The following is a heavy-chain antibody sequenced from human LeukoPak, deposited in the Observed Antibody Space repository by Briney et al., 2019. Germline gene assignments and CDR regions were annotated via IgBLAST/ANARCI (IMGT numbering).Heavy chain of an antibody. J-gene: IGHJ4*02. Sequence: VASVKVSCKASRYTFTGYYMHWVRQAPGQRLVWMGWINPNSGGTNYAQKFQGRVTMTRGTSISTAYMELSRLRSDDTAVYYCARDHQGQWLTFDYWGQGTLVTVSS. CDR2: INPNSGGT. V-gene: IGHV1-2*02. D-gene: IGHD6-19*01. CDR1: RYTFTGYY. CDR3: ARDHQGQWLTFDY.